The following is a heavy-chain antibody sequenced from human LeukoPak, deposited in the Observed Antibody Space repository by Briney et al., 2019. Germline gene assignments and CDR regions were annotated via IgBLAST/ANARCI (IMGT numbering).Heavy chain of an antibody. D-gene: IGHD3-10*01. CDR3: ARERWFGDSVLDY. CDR1: GGSISSSSYY. V-gene: IGHV4-39*07. J-gene: IGHJ4*02. CDR2: IYYSGST. Sequence: SETLSLTCTVSGGSISSSSYYWGWIRQPPGKGLEWIGSIYYSGSTYYNPSLKSRVTISVDTSKNQFSLKLSSVTAADTAVYYCARERWFGDSVLDYWGQGTLVTVSS.